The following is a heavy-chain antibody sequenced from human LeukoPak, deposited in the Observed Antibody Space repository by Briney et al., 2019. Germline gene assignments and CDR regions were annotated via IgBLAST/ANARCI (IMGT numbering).Heavy chain of an antibody. D-gene: IGHD6-13*01. Sequence: GSLRLSCAASGFTFSNAWMSWIRQPPGKGLEWIGYIYYSGSTNYNPSLKSRVTISVDTSKNQFSLKLSSVTAADTAVYYCARGGYSSSWYPADFDYWGQGTLVTVSS. CDR1: GFTFSNAW. CDR3: ARGGYSSSWYPADFDY. CDR2: IYYSGST. V-gene: IGHV4-59*01. J-gene: IGHJ4*02.